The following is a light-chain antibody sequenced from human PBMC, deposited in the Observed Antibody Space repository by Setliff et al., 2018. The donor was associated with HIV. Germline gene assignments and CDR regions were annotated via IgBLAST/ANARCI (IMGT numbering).Light chain of an antibody. Sequence: EIVLTQSPGTLSLSPGDRATLSCRASQSINSNYLAWHQHKPGQAPRLLIYGASIRATGIPDRFSGSGSGTDFTLTISRLEPEDFAVYYCQQYDRAPRTFGLGTKVDIK. J-gene: IGKJ1*01. V-gene: IGKV3-20*01. CDR1: QSINSNY. CDR2: GAS. CDR3: QQYDRAPRT.